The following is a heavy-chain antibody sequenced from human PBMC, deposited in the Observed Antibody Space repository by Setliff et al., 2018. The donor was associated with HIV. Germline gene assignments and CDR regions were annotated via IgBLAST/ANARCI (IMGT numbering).Heavy chain of an antibody. J-gene: IGHJ5*02. D-gene: IGHD3-10*01. CDR3: ARDRHSSGLGSYGP. CDR2: IDSSGTT. V-gene: IGHV4-4*07. Sequence: TSETLSLTCTISGGSFGVYRWSWIRQSAGRGLEWIGRIDSSGTTDYKPSLKGRVAISVDTSRNQFSLRVTSVTAADTAVYFCARDRHSSGLGSYGPWGPGILITVSS. CDR1: GGSFGVYR.